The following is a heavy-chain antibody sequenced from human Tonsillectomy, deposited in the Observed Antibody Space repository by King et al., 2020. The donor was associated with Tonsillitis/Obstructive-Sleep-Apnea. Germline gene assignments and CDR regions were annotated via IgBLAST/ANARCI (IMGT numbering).Heavy chain of an antibody. D-gene: IGHD6-19*01. CDR3: TTELAVRAAFDI. CDR2: IKSKTDGGTT. V-gene: IGHV3-15*01. Sequence: QLVQSGGGLVKPGGSLRLSCAASGFTFSNAWMSWVRQAPGKGLEWVGRIKSKTDGGTTDYAAPVKGRFTISRDDSKNTLYLQMNSLKTEDTAVYYCTTELAVRAAFDIWGQGTMVTVSS. J-gene: IGHJ3*02. CDR1: GFTFSNAW.